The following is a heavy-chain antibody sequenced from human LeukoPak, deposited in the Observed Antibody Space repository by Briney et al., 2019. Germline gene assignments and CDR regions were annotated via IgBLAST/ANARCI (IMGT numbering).Heavy chain of an antibody. CDR2: IYYSGST. V-gene: IGHV4-30-4*08. D-gene: IGHD3-3*01. Sequence: PSQTLSLTCTVSGGSISSGDHYWGWIRQPPGKGLEWIGYIYYSGSTYYNPSLKSRATISVDTSKNQFSLKLSSVTAAGTAVYYCARDYDFYWFDPWGQGTLVTVSS. CDR1: GGSISSGDHY. CDR3: ARDYDFYWFDP. J-gene: IGHJ5*02.